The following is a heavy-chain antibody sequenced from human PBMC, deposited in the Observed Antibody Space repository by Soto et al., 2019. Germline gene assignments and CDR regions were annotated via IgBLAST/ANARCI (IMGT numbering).Heavy chain of an antibody. CDR1: GGSISSYY. J-gene: IGHJ4*02. CDR2: IYYSGST. D-gene: IGHD3-22*01. CDR3: ARAPYDSSGYYYVIDYFDY. V-gene: IGHV4-59*01. Sequence: SETLSLTCTVSGGSISSYYWSWIRQPPGKGLEWIGYIYYSGSTNYNPSLKSRVTISVDTSKNQFSLKLSSVTAADTAVYYCARAPYDSSGYYYVIDYFDYWGQGTLVTVSS.